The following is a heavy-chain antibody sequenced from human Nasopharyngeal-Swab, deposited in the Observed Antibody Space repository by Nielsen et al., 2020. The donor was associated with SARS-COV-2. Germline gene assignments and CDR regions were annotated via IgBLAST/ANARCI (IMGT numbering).Heavy chain of an antibody. D-gene: IGHD1-26*01. V-gene: IGHV3-33*01. CDR3: ASQSSGGMDV. CDR1: GFTFSTYY. Sequence: LSLTCAASGFTFSTYYMHWVRQAPGKGLEWVAVIWYDGSNKYYADSVKGRFTISRDNSIKMMYLQMNSLTGEDTAVYYCASQSSGGMDVWGQGTTVTVSS. CDR2: IWYDGSNK. J-gene: IGHJ6*02.